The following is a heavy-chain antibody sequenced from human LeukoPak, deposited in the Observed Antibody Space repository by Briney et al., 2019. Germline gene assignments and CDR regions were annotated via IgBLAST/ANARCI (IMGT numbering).Heavy chain of an antibody. D-gene: IGHD3-10*01. V-gene: IGHV3-7*01. J-gene: IGHJ4*02. CDR2: LKEDVSAR. CDR1: GFSIRSHW. Sequence: GGPLRLSCVASGFSIRSHWMSWVRQAPGKGLEWVASLKEDVSARNLVDSVKGRFTIPTDNAKNSLNLQMNSLRVEDTAVYYCARGPPYGSRSDFLDYWGLGTLVTVSS. CDR3: ARGPPYGSRSDFLDY.